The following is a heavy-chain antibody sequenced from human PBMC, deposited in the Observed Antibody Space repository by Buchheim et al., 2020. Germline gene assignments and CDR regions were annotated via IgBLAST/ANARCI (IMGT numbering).Heavy chain of an antibody. CDR2: INAGNSNT. CDR3: ARGYSSGWYSLAS. J-gene: IGHJ4*02. V-gene: IGHV1-3*01. CDR1: GYTFTSYA. D-gene: IGHD6-19*01. Sequence: QVQLVQSGAEVKKPGASVKVSCKASGYTFTSYAMHWVRQAPGQRLEWMGWINAGNSNTKYSQKFQGRVTITRDTSASTAYMELSSLRSEDTAVYYCARGYSSGWYSLASWGQGTL.